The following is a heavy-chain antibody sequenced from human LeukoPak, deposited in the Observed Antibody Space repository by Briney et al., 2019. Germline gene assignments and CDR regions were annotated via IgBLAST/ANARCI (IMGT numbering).Heavy chain of an antibody. V-gene: IGHV1-2*06. D-gene: IGHD3-9*01. CDR3: AIPDWARRDY. CDR2: IDPKSGDT. Sequence: GASVKVSCKAFGYTFTAYYVHWVRQAPGQGLEWMGRIDPKSGDTNYAQKFQGRVTVTRDTSISTAYLELSSLRSEDTAVYYCAIPDWARRDYWGQGTLVTVSS. CDR1: GYTFTAYY. J-gene: IGHJ4*02.